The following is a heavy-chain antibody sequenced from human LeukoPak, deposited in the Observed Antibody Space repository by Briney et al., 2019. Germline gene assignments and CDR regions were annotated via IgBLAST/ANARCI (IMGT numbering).Heavy chain of an antibody. CDR3: ARDQYDTWSRRGNFDS. D-gene: IGHD3-3*01. CDR1: GFTFGKYW. CDR2: IKLDGSEK. Sequence: GSLRLSCVASGFTFGKYWMSWVRQAPGKGLEWVANIKLDGSEKNYVDSVKGRFTISRDNTKNSLYLQMNSLRVEDTAVFYCARDQYDTWSRRGNFDSWGQGTLVVVSS. V-gene: IGHV3-7*03. J-gene: IGHJ4*02.